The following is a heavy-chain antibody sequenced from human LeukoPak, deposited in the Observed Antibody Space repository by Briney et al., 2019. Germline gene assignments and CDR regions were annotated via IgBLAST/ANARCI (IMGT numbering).Heavy chain of an antibody. V-gene: IGHV1-2*02. CDR3: ARVRSGWYADY. J-gene: IGHJ4*02. Sequence: ASVTVSCKASGYTFTCYYMHWVRQAPGQGLEWMGWINPNSGGTNYAQKLQGRVTMTRDTSISTAYMELSRLRADDTAVYYCARVRSGWYADYWGQGTLVTVSS. CDR1: GYTFTCYY. D-gene: IGHD6-19*01. CDR2: INPNSGGT.